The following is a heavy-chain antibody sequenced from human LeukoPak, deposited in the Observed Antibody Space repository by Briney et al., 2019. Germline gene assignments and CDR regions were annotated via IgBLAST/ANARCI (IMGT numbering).Heavy chain of an antibody. CDR1: GLIFSSLG. V-gene: IGHV3-30*02. J-gene: IGHJ6*03. CDR2: IQDDESNK. Sequence: GGSLRLSCAASGLIFSSLGMHSVRQAPGKGLEWVAFIQDDESNKFYADSVKGRFTISRDNSKNTLFLQMNSLRPEDTALYYCAKQMVERPHYYYMDVWGKGTTVTVSS. CDR3: AKQMVERPHYYYMDV. D-gene: IGHD2-15*01.